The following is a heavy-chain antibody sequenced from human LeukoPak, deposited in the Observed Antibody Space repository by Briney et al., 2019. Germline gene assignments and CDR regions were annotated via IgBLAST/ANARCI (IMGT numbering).Heavy chain of an antibody. V-gene: IGHV3-13*01. CDR1: GFTLGGHD. CDR2: VSAGHHA. Sequence: GGSLRLSCTASGFTLGGHDMHWVRQTTGNGLVWVAAVSAGHHAFYAGSVKGRFTVSREDAKNSLYLQMNSKRAGDTAVYYCVREARGYHYTYLDYWGQGSLVTVSS. CDR3: VREARGYHYTYLDY. J-gene: IGHJ4*02. D-gene: IGHD5-18*01.